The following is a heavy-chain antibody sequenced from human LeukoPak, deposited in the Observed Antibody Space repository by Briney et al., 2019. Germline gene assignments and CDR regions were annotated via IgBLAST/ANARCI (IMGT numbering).Heavy chain of an antibody. CDR3: ARHYGP. Sequence: PSGTLSLTCIVSVGSIRSNYYYGGWIRQSPGKGLECIGIIYVSGSTYYNPSLESRVTISVDPSKNQFSLTMNSVTAAETAVYYCARHYGPSGEGTLVTVSS. CDR1: VGSIRSNYYY. CDR2: IYVSGST. D-gene: IGHD3-10*01. J-gene: IGHJ5*02. V-gene: IGHV4-39*01.